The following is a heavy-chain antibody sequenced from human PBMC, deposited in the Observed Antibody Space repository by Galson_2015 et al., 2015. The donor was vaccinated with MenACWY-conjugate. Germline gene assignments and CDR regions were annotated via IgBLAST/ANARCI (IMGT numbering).Heavy chain of an antibody. V-gene: IGHV3-7*01. D-gene: IGHD3-10*01. Sequence: FLRLSCAASGFTFSNFWMSWVRQAPGKALEWVASIKQDGSEKYLVDSVKGRFTISRDNAENSLFLQMNSLRAEDTAVYYCARERWVRGVFFDQWGQGTLVTVSS. CDR1: GFTFSNFW. CDR3: ARERWVRGVFFDQ. CDR2: IKQDGSEK. J-gene: IGHJ4*02.